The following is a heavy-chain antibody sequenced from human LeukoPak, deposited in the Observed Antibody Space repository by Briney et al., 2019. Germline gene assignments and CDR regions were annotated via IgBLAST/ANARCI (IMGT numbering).Heavy chain of an antibody. CDR1: GGTFNTYT. CDR3: AISPGYDFWSGRSHFDF. V-gene: IGHV1-69*06. D-gene: IGHD3-3*01. CDR2: ITPLFGTG. Sequence: SVKVSCKTSGGTFNTYTIGWVRQAPGQGLEWMGGITPLFGTGDSAQKLQGRVTITADKSTSTAYMELSGLRSDDTAVYYCAISPGYDFWSGRSHFDFWGQGTLVTVSS. J-gene: IGHJ4*02.